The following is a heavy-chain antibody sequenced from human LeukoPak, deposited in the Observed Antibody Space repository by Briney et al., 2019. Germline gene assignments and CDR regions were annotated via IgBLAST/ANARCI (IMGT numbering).Heavy chain of an antibody. D-gene: IGHD5-12*01. J-gene: IGHJ4*02. CDR1: GGSISSSSYY. Sequence: KPSETLSLTCTVSGGSISSSSYYWSWIRQPAGKGLEWIGRIYTSGSTNYNPSLKSRVTMSVDTSKNQFSLKLSSVTAADTAVYYCARDMGDGYERGYFDYWGQGTLVTVSS. CDR3: ARDMGDGYERGYFDY. CDR2: IYTSGST. V-gene: IGHV4-61*02.